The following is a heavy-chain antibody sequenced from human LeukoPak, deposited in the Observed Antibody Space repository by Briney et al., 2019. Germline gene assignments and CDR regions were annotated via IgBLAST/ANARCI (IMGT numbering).Heavy chain of an antibody. CDR3: ARVVTMVRGVESSNYFDY. CDR2: ISSSSSTI. V-gene: IGHV3-48*04. J-gene: IGHJ4*02. Sequence: PGGSPRPSCAASGFTFSGHSINWVRQAPGKGLEWVSYISSSSSTIYYADSVKGRFTISRDNAKNSLYLQMNSLRAEDTAVYYCARVVTMVRGVESSNYFDYWGQGTLVTVSS. CDR1: GFTFSGHS. D-gene: IGHD3-10*01.